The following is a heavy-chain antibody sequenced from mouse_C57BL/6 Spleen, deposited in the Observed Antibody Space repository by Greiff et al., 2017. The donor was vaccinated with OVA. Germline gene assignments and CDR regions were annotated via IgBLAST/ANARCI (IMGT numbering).Heavy chain of an antibody. Sequence: VKLVESGAELVKPGASVKLSCKASGYTFTSYWMQWVKQRPGQGLEWIGEIDPSDSYTNYNQKFKGKATLTVDTSSSTAYMQLSSLTSEDSAVYYCARGTYYYGTPFAYWGQGTLVTVSA. CDR3: ARGTYYYGTPFAY. J-gene: IGHJ3*01. CDR2: IDPSDSYT. CDR1: GYTFTSYW. D-gene: IGHD1-1*01. V-gene: IGHV1-50*01.